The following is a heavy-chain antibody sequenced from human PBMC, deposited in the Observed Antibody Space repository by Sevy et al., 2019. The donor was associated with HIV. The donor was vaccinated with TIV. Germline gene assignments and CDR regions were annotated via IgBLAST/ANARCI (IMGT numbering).Heavy chain of an antibody. CDR3: TRPDTFFGVGGAFEI. CDR2: IRSKTYGGTT. CDR1: DFTFGDYA. V-gene: IGHV3-49*03. Sequence: GGSLRLSCTASDFTFGDYARSWFRQAPGKGLEWVGFIRSKTYGGTTEYAASVKGRFTISRDESKSIAYLQMNSLKTEDTAVYYCTRPDTFFGVGGAFEIWGQGTMVTVSS. D-gene: IGHD3-3*01. J-gene: IGHJ3*02.